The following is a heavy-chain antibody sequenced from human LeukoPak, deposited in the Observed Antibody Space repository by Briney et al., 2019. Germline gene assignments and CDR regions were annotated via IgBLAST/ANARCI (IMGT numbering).Heavy chain of an antibody. CDR3: ARDRMVRGVIPDVFDI. J-gene: IGHJ3*02. Sequence: SVKVSCKASGGTFISYAISWVRQAPGQGLDGMGGIIPIFGTANYAQKFQGRVTITADESTSTAYMELSSLRSEDTAVYYCARDRMVRGVIPDVFDIWGQGTMVAVSS. CDR2: IIPIFGTA. V-gene: IGHV1-69*13. D-gene: IGHD3-10*01. CDR1: GGTFISYA.